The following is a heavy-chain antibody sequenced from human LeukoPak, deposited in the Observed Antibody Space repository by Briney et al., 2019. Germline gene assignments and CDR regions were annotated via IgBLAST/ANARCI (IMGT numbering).Heavy chain of an antibody. CDR2: IYSGGST. J-gene: IGHJ6*03. Sequence: PGGSLRLSCAASGFTVSSNYMSWVRQAPGKGLEWVSVIYSGGSTYYADSVKGRFTISRDNSKNTLYLQMNSLRGEDTAVYYCARDKTTVTPYGYYYYMDVWGKGTTVTVSS. CDR3: ARDKTTVTPYGYYYYMDV. CDR1: GFTVSSNY. V-gene: IGHV3-53*01. D-gene: IGHD4-11*01.